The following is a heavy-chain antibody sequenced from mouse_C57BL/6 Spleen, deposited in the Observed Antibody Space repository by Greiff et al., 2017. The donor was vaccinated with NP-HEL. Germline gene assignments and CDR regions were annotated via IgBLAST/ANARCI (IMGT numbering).Heavy chain of an antibody. D-gene: IGHD1-1*01. V-gene: IGHV1-58*01. CDR3: ARRLDYYGSSYVGYFDY. CDR1: GYTFTSYG. CDR2: IYIGNGYT. J-gene: IGHJ2*01. Sequence: SGAELVRPGSSVKMSCKTSGYTFTSYGINWVKQRPGQGLEWIGYIYIGNGYTEYNEKFKGKATLTSDTSSSTAYMQLSSLTSEDSAIYFCARRLDYYGSSYVGYFDYWGQGTTLTVSS.